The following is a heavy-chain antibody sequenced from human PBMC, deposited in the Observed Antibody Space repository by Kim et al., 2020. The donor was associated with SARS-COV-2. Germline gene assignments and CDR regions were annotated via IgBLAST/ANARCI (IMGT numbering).Heavy chain of an antibody. CDR3: AKVSDYGDYEPGDWDY. J-gene: IGHJ4*02. CDR1: GFTFSSYA. V-gene: IGHV3-23*01. D-gene: IGHD4-17*01. CDR2: ISGSGGST. Sequence: GGSLRLSCAASGFTFSSYAMSWVRQAPGKGLEWVSAISGSGGSTYYADSVKGRFTISRDNSKNTLYLQMNSLRAEDTAVYYCAKVSDYGDYEPGDWDYWGQGALVTVSS.